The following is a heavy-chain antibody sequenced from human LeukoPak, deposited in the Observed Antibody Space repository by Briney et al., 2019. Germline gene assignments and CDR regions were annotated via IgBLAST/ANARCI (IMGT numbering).Heavy chain of an antibody. CDR1: GYSLTNFD. D-gene: IGHD6-19*01. V-gene: IGHV1-8*01. Sequence: ASVKVSRKASGYSLTNFDINWVRQATGQGLEWMGWMNPNSGNKGYAQKFQGRVTMTMNTSITTAYMELSSLRSEDTAVYYCARGPQWRGDYYYMDVWGRGTTVTVSS. CDR3: ARGPQWRGDYYYMDV. CDR2: MNPNSGNK. J-gene: IGHJ6*03.